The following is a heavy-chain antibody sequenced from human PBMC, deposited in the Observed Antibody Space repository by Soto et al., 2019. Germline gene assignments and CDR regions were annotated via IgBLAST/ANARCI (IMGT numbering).Heavy chain of an antibody. V-gene: IGHV4-59*01. CDR2: IYYSGST. D-gene: IGHD2-15*01. CDR3: ARGRSACSGGSCIMPHLEL. CDR1: GGSISSYY. J-gene: IGHJ2*01. Sequence: SETLSLTCTVSGGSISSYYWSWIRQPPGKGLEWIGYIYYSGSTNYNPSLKSRVTISVDTSKNQFSLKLSSVTAADTAVYYCARGRSACSGGSCIMPHLELWGRGTLVTVSS.